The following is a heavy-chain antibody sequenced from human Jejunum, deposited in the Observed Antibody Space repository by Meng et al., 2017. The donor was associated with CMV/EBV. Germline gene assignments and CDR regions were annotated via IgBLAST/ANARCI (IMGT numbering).Heavy chain of an antibody. CDR1: GFTFSTYW. J-gene: IGHJ4*02. V-gene: IGHV3-7*01. CDR2: IKQDGSEK. Sequence: LSCAASGFTFSTYWMTWVRQAPGKGLEWVANIKQDGSEKYYVDSVKGRFTISRDNAKNSLVLQMNSLRAEDTAMYYCARNARGSGYWGQGTLVTVSS. D-gene: IGHD3-10*01. CDR3: ARNARGSGY.